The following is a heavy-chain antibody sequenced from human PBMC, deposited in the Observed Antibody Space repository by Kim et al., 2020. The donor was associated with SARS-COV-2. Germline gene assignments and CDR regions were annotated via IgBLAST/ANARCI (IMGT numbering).Heavy chain of an antibody. D-gene: IGHD3-10*01. CDR3: ARDRAYGSGFNYFDY. J-gene: IGHJ4*02. V-gene: IGHV4-59*01. Sequence: SLESRVTISVDTSKNQFSLKLSSVTAADTAVYYCARDRAYGSGFNYFDYWGQGTLVTVSS.